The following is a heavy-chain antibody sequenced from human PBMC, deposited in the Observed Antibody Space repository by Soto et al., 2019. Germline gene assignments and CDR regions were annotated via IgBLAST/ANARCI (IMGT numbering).Heavy chain of an antibody. CDR1: GGTFSSSA. CDR2: IIPTFGTA. Sequence: QVQLVQSGAEMREPGSSVKVSCKASGGTFSSSAINWLRQAPGQGPEWMGGIIPTFGTANYIEKFRGRVTITADTSTSTAYMEVSSLTSEDTAMYFCARSETAGHRGFELWGQGTMVTVSS. J-gene: IGHJ3*01. D-gene: IGHD6-19*01. V-gene: IGHV1-69*06. CDR3: ARSETAGHRGFEL.